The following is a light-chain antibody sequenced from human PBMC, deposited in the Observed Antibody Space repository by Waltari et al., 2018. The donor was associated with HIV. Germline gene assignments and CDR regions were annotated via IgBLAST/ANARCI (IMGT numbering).Light chain of an antibody. V-gene: IGLV1-47*01. Sequence: QSVLTKPPSASGTPGQRVTIPCSGSNSNIGSKDVYWFQHLPGTAPKLLIYRTNQRRSGVPDRFSGSKSGTSASLAISGLRSDDEADYYCAAWDDTLSSYVFGTGTTVTV. CDR2: RTN. J-gene: IGLJ1*01. CDR1: NSNIGSKD. CDR3: AAWDDTLSSYV.